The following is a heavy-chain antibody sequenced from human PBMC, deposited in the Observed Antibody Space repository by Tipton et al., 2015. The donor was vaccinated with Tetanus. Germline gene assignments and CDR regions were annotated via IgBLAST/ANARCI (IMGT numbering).Heavy chain of an antibody. CDR3: ARLSRGHPDV. Sequence: TLSLTCTVSGGSISSGSYYWGWIRQPPGKGLEWIGSIYYSGNTYYNPSLKSRVSISVDTSKNQFSLKLSSVTAADTAVYYCARLSRGHPDVWGQGTTVTVSS. V-gene: IGHV4-39*01. CDR1: GGSISSGSYY. CDR2: IYYSGNT. J-gene: IGHJ6*02.